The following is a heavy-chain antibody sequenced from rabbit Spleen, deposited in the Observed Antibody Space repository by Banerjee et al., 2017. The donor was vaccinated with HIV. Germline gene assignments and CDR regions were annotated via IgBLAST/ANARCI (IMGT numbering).Heavy chain of an antibody. CDR1: GLDFSGDSY. J-gene: IGHJ4*01. V-gene: IGHV1S40*01. Sequence: QSLEESGGDLVKPGASLTLTCKASGLDFSGDSYDSYMSWVRQAPGKGLEWIASINSFTGRPVYAAWAKDRFTISKASWTTVTLQMTSLTAADTARYFCARDLAGAIGWNFNLWGPGTLVTVS. CDR3: ARDLAGAIGWNFNL. D-gene: IGHD4-1*01. CDR2: INSFTGRP.